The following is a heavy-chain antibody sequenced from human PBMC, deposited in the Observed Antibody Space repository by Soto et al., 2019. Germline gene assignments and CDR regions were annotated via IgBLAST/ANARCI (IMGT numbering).Heavy chain of an antibody. CDR3: AKGGDTYGSVDY. CDR1: GFTFSTYG. CDR2: ISYDGTKK. Sequence: PGGSLRLSCAASGFTFSTYGMHWVRQAPGKGLEWVALISYDGTKKHYGDSVKGRFTISRDNSENTLYLQMNSLRPEDTALYFCAKGGDTYGSVDYWGQGTLVTVSS. J-gene: IGHJ4*02. V-gene: IGHV3-30*18. D-gene: IGHD5-18*01.